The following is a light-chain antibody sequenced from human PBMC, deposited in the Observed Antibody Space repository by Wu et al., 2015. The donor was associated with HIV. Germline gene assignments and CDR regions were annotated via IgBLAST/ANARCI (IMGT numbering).Light chain of an antibody. CDR1: QDIFTY. CDR3: QQLNSFPLT. V-gene: IGKV1-13*02. CDR2: DAS. J-gene: IGKJ5*01. Sequence: AIRLTQSPSSLSASIGDRVNITCRASQDIFTYLAWYQQTPGKAPRVLIYDASTLQSGVSSRFSGSGSGADFTLTISGLQREDFAVLFCQQLNSFPLTFGQGSRLEI.